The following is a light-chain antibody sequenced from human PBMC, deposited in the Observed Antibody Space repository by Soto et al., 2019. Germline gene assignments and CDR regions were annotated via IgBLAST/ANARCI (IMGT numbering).Light chain of an antibody. V-gene: IGKV3D-15*01. J-gene: IGKJ5*01. CDR2: ATS. CDR1: QSVSNK. Sequence: EIVLTQSPATLSVSPGETVSLSCRASQSVSNKLAWFQQKPGQAPRLLMSATSTRATGIPARFSGSGSGTEFTLTVSSLQPDDFATYYCQQYNSYPITFGQGTRLEIK. CDR3: QQYNSYPIT.